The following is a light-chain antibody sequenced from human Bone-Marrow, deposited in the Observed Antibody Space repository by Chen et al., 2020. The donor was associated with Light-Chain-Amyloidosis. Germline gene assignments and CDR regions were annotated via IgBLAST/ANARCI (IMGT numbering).Light chain of an antibody. CDR1: QSVGNR. Sequence: EIVLTQSPATLSLSPGERVNISCRASQSVGNRLAWYQQKPGQAPRLVVYDASNMATGIPARFSGSGSGTDFTHTISSLVPEDSAGYYCQQRNSWPLTFGGGTKVEIK. CDR3: QQRNSWPLT. J-gene: IGKJ4*01. V-gene: IGKV3-11*01. CDR2: DAS.